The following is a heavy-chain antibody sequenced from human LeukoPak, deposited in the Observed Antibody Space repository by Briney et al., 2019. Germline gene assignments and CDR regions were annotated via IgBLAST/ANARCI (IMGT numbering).Heavy chain of an antibody. CDR2: IYYSGST. CDR1: GGSISSGGYY. J-gene: IGHJ6*02. V-gene: IGHV4-61*08. Sequence: SETLSLTCTVSGGSISSGGYYWSWIRQHPGKGLEWIGYIYYSGSTNYNPSLKSRVTISVDTSKNQFSLKLSSVTAADTAVYYCARDPYRYGMDVWGQGTTVTVSS. CDR3: ARDPYRYGMDV.